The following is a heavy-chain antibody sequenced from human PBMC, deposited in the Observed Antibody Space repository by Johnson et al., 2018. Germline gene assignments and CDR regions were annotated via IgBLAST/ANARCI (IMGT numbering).Heavy chain of an antibody. V-gene: IGHV3-30*18. CDR2: ISYDGSNK. J-gene: IGHJ6*02. CDR1: GFTFSSYG. Sequence: QLVQSGGGVVQPGRSLRLSCAASGFTFSSYGMHWVRQAPGKGLEWVAVISYDGSNKYYADSVKGRFTISRDNSKNTLYLQMNSLRAEDTAVYYCAKDLINWNHVSYGMDVWGQGTTVTVSS. D-gene: IGHD1-14*01. CDR3: AKDLINWNHVSYGMDV.